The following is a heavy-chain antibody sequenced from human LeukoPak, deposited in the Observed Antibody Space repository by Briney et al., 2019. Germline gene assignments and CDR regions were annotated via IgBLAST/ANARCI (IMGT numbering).Heavy chain of an antibody. J-gene: IGHJ4*02. CDR1: GYTLTELS. V-gene: IGHV1-24*01. Sequence: ASVKVSCKVSGYTLTELSMHWVRQAPGKGLEWMGGFDPEDGETIYAQKFQGRVTMTEDTSTDTAYMELSSLRSEDTAVYYCATVSGREYYYDSSGDKYFDYWGQGTLDTVSS. D-gene: IGHD3-22*01. CDR3: ATVSGREYYYDSSGDKYFDY. CDR2: FDPEDGET.